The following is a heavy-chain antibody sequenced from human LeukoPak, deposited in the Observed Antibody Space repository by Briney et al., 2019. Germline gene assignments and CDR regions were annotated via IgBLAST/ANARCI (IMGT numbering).Heavy chain of an antibody. J-gene: IGHJ4*02. CDR1: GGSIGSGNYY. Sequence: SETLSLTCTVSGGSIGSGNYYWAWVRQPPGKGLEWIGSIYYDGNTYYSSSLKSRVTISIDTSKNQFSLKLSSVTAADTAVYYCARHPCNPDFDYWGQGTLVTVSS. CDR3: ARHPCNPDFDY. CDR2: IYYDGNT. D-gene: IGHD2/OR15-2a*01. V-gene: IGHV4-39*01.